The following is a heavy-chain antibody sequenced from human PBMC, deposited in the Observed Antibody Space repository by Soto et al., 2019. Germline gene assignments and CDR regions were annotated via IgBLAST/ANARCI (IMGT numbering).Heavy chain of an antibody. J-gene: IGHJ4*02. CDR3: ARDLGGWPDY. CDR1: GYTFSSYS. V-gene: IGHV1-3*01. Sequence: ASVKVSCKASGYTFSSYSIHWVRQAPGQRLEWMGWINAGNGNTKYSQKFQGRVTITRDTSASTAYMELSSLRSEDTTVYYCARDLGGWPDYWGQGTLVTVSS. CDR2: INAGNGNT. D-gene: IGHD2-15*01.